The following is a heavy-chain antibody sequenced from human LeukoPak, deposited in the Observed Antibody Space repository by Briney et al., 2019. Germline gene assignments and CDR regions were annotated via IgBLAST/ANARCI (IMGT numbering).Heavy chain of an antibody. V-gene: IGHV3-15*01. D-gene: IGHD4-17*01. CDR3: ITDPGDYENF. Sequence: GGSLRLCCAASGFSFSNAWMSWVRQAPGKGLEWVGRIKSKSDGETRDYAAPVRGRFAISRDDSKNTLFLLMNSLKTDDTAVYFCITDPGDYENFWGQGTLVTVSS. CDR2: IKSKSDGETR. CDR1: GFSFSNAW. J-gene: IGHJ4*02.